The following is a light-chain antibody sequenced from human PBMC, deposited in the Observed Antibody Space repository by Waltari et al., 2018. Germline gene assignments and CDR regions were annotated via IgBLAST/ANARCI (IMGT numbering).Light chain of an antibody. CDR2: DVS. CDR1: SSDVGGYHY. V-gene: IGLV2-14*03. CDR3: SSYTSSSTLWV. J-gene: IGLJ3*02. Sequence: QSALTQPASVSGSPGQSITISCTGTSSDVGGYHYVSWYPPHPGKAPKLMIYDVSNRPSGVSNRFSGSKSGNTASLTISGLQAEDEADYYCSSYTSSSTLWVFGGGTKLTVL.